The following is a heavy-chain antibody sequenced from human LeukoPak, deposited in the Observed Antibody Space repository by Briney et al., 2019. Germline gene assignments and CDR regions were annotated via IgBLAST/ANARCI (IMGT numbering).Heavy chain of an antibody. J-gene: IGHJ5*02. V-gene: IGHV3-48*01. D-gene: IGHD2-21*02. Sequence: QPGGCLRLSCAASGFTFSTYNMHWVRQAPGKGLEWVSYISSTSSTIYYADSVKGRYTISRDNAKNSLYLQMNSLRAEDTAVYYCARDTLVSFAVTGGFDPWGQGTLVTV. CDR3: ARDTLVSFAVTGGFDP. CDR1: GFTFSTYN. CDR2: ISSTSSTI.